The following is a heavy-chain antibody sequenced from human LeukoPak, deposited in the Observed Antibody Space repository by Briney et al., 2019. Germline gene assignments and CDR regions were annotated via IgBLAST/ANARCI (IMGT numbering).Heavy chain of an antibody. CDR2: ISVSGGST. Sequence: PGGSLRLSCAASGFTFSSYAMSWVRHAPGKGLECVSAISVSGGSTYYADSVKGRFTIYRDNSKNTLYLPRNRLRAADTPLSYGAKDWGFAIAAVPIDYWGQGALVTVSS. CDR3: AKDWGFAIAAVPIDY. D-gene: IGHD6-13*01. CDR1: GFTFSSYA. V-gene: IGHV3-23*01. J-gene: IGHJ4*02.